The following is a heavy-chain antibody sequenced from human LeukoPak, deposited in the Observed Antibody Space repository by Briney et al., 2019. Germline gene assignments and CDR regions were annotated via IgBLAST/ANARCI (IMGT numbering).Heavy chain of an antibody. Sequence: GSSVKVSCKASGGTFSSYAISWVRQAPGQGLEWMGGIIPIFDTANYAQKLQGRVTMTTDTSTSTAYMELRSLRSDDTAVYYCARDQGFSSGWANNYYYYYYMDVWGKGTTVTVSS. CDR3: ARDQGFSSGWANNYYYYYYMDV. D-gene: IGHD6-19*01. J-gene: IGHJ6*03. CDR2: IIPIFDTA. CDR1: GGTFSSYA. V-gene: IGHV1-69*05.